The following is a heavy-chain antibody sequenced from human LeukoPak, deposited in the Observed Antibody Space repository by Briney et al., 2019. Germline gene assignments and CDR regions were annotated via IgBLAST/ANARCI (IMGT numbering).Heavy chain of an antibody. CDR1: GFTFSSYE. Sequence: GGSLRLSCAASGFTFSSYEMNWVRQAPGKGLEWVSAISGSGGSTYYADSVKGRFTISRDNSKNTLYLQMNSLRAEDTAVYYCAKDLDYYDSSGSSYYFDYWGQGTLVTVSS. CDR3: AKDLDYYDSSGSSYYFDY. J-gene: IGHJ4*02. D-gene: IGHD3-22*01. CDR2: ISGSGGST. V-gene: IGHV3-23*01.